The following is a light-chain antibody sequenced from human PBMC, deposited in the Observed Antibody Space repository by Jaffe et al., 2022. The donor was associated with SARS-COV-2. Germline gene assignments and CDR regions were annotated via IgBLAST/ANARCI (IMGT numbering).Light chain of an antibody. CDR1: SLRSYF. J-gene: IGLJ1*01. Sequence: SSELTQDPDVSVALGQTVRITCQGDSLRSYFPSWYQQKPGQAPVLVIYDKNNRPSGIADRFSGSSSGNTASLTITGAQAEDEADYYCNSRDSSSSYVFGTGTKVTVL. V-gene: IGLV3-19*01. CDR2: DKN. CDR3: NSRDSSSSYV.